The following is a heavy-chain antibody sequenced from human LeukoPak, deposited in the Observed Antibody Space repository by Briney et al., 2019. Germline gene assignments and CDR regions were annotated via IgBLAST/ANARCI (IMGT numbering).Heavy chain of an antibody. D-gene: IGHD3-22*01. V-gene: IGHV3-21*01. J-gene: IGHJ4*02. CDR1: GFTFCSYS. CDR2: ISSSSSYI. CDR3: ARAYDSSGYVFSY. Sequence: GGSLRLSCAASGFTFCSYSMNWVRQAPGKGLEWVSSISSSSSYIYYADSVKGRFTISRDNAKNSLYLQMNSLRAEDTAVYYCARAYDSSGYVFSYWGQGTLVTVSS.